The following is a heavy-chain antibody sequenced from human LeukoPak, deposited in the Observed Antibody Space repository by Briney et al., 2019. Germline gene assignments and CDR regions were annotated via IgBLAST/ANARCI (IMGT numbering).Heavy chain of an antibody. CDR2: IYYSGST. CDR1: GGSISSSSYY. D-gene: IGHD3-22*01. V-gene: IGHV4-39*02. CDR3: ARDQASSGRYYHGMDV. Sequence: PSETLSLTCTVSGGSISSSSYYWGWVRQPPGKGLEWIGSIYYSGSTYYNPSLKSRVTISVDTSKNQFSLKLSSVTAADTAVYYCARDQASSGRYYHGMDVWGQGTTVTVSS. J-gene: IGHJ6*02.